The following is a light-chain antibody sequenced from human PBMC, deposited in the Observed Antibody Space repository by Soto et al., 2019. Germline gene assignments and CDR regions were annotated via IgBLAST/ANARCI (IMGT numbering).Light chain of an antibody. CDR3: SSYTSSSTPWV. V-gene: IGLV2-14*01. J-gene: IGLJ1*01. CDR1: SSDVGGYNY. Sequence: QSALTQPASVSGSPGQSITISCTGTSSDVGGYNYVSWYQQHPGKAPKLMIYDVSNRPSGVSNRFSGSKSGNTASLTISGLQAEDVADYYCSSYTSSSTPWVFGTATKVTVL. CDR2: DVS.